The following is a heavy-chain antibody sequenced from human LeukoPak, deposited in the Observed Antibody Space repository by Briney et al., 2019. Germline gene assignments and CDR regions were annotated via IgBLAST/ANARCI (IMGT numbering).Heavy chain of an antibody. D-gene: IGHD6-6*01. CDR1: GFTFSIYS. Sequence: GGSLRLSCAASGFTFSIYSMNWVRQAPGKGLEWVSCISSTSSYIDYADSVKGRFTISRDNAKNSLYLQMNSLRADDTAVYYCAKWKYSNSGIDDYWGQGTLVTVSS. V-gene: IGHV3-21*01. J-gene: IGHJ4*02. CDR2: ISSTSSYI. CDR3: AKWKYSNSGIDDY.